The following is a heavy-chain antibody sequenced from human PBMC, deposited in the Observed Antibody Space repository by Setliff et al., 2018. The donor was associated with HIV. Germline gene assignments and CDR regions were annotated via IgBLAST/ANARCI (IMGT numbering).Heavy chain of an antibody. Sequence: SETLSLTCTVSGGSISSGGYYWSWIRQHPGKGLEWIGYIYYSGSTYYNPSLKSRVTIAVDTSKNQFSLKLGSVTAADTAVYYCARGSSWQYYYYYYMDVWGKGTTVTVSS. V-gene: IGHV4-61*08. CDR1: GGSISSGGYY. CDR2: IYYSGST. CDR3: ARGSSWQYYYYYYMDV. D-gene: IGHD6-13*01. J-gene: IGHJ6*03.